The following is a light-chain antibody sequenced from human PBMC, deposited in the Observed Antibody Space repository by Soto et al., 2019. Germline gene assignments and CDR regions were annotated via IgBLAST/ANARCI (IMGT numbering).Light chain of an antibody. Sequence: QSALTQPASVSGSPGQSITISCTGTSSDVGGYNYVSWYQQHPGKAPQLMIYEVSNRPSAVSNRFSGSKSGNTASLTISGLQAEDEADYYCTSYTSSSTQVFGGGTKLTVL. J-gene: IGLJ3*02. CDR3: TSYTSSSTQV. V-gene: IGLV2-14*01. CDR1: SSDVGGYNY. CDR2: EVS.